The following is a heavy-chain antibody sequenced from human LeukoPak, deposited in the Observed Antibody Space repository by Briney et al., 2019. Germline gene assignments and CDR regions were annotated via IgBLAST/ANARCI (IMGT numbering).Heavy chain of an antibody. CDR3: ARDRATLDY. CDR2: INHGGST. CDR1: GGSFSGYH. D-gene: IGHD1-26*01. Sequence: PSETLSLTCAVYGGSFSGYHWSWIRQPPGKGLEWIGEINHGGSTNYNPSLKGRVTISVDTSKNQFSLKLSSVTAADTAVYYCARDRATLDYWGQGTLVTVSS. J-gene: IGHJ4*02. V-gene: IGHV4-34*01.